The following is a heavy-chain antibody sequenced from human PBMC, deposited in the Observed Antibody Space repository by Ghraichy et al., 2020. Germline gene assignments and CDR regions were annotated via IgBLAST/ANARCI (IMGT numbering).Heavy chain of an antibody. D-gene: IGHD6-19*01. J-gene: IGHJ2*01. V-gene: IGHV3-23*01. CDR1: GFTFSSYA. Sequence: GGSLRLSCAASGFTFSSYAMSWVRQTPGKGLEWVSAISGSGGSTYYADSVKGRFTISRDNSKNTLYLQMNSLRAEDTAVYYCAKEASSSGWSYWYFDLWGRGTLVTVSS. CDR2: ISGSGGST. CDR3: AKEASSSGWSYWYFDL.